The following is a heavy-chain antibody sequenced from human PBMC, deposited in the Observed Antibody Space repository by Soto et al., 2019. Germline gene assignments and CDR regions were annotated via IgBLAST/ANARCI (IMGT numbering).Heavy chain of an antibody. D-gene: IGHD6-6*01. J-gene: IGHJ4*02. V-gene: IGHV3-23*01. CDR2: ISGSGGST. Sequence: GGSLRLSCAASGFTFSSYAMSWVRQAPGKGLEWVSAISGSGGSTYYADSVKGRFTISRDNSKNTLYLQMNSLRAEDTAVYYCAKDYRVLRDSSSSGPLYYFDYWGQGTLVTVSS. CDR1: GFTFSSYA. CDR3: AKDYRVLRDSSSSGPLYYFDY.